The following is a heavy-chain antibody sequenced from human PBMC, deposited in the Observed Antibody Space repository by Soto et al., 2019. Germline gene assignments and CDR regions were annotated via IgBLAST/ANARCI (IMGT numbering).Heavy chain of an antibody. CDR2: IYSGGST. CDR1: GFTVSSNY. J-gene: IGHJ6*02. CDR3: AKDRRTPSGWYVLKKRLGMDV. D-gene: IGHD3-10*01. V-gene: IGHV3-53*04. Sequence: GGSLRLSCAASGFTVSSNYMSWVRQAPGKRLEWVSVIYSGGSTYYADSVKGRFTISRHNSKNTLYLQMNSLRAEDTAVYYCAKDRRTPSGWYVLKKRLGMDVWGQGTTVTVSS.